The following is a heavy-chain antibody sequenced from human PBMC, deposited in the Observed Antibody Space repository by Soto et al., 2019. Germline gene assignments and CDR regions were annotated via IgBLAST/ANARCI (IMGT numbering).Heavy chain of an antibody. J-gene: IGHJ4*02. V-gene: IGHV4-59*01. CDR3: ATYDSRGNFDS. Sequence: SETLSLTCAVYGGSFSGYYWSWIRQPPGKGLEWIGDLYYSGTTNYNPSLKSRVTISVDTSKKQFSLKLTSVTAADTAVYYCATYDSRGNFDSGGQGTLVTVPS. CDR1: GGSFSGYY. CDR2: LYYSGTT. D-gene: IGHD3-22*01.